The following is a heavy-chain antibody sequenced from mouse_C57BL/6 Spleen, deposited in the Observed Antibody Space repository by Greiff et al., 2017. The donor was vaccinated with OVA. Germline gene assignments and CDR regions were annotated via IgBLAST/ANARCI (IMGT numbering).Heavy chain of an antibody. J-gene: IGHJ1*03. CDR1: GYTFTSYW. D-gene: IGHD1-1*01. Sequence: QVQLQQPGAELVKPGASVKLSCKASGYTFTSYWMHWVKQRPGQGLEWIGMIHPNSGSTNYNEQFKSKATLTVDQSSSTAYMQLSSLTSEDSAVYYCARHYYYGSSPYWYFDVWGTGTTVTVSS. V-gene: IGHV1-64*01. CDR3: ARHYYYGSSPYWYFDV. CDR2: IHPNSGST.